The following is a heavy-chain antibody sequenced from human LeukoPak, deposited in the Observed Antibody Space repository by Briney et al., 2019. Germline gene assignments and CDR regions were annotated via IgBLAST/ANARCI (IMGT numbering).Heavy chain of an antibody. CDR1: GFTFSNYA. V-gene: IGHV3-23*01. D-gene: IGHD3-22*01. Sequence: PGGSLRLSCVGSGFTFSNYAMNWVRQAPGKGLEWVSALSGSKGKTYYADSVKGRFTISRDNSKNTLYLQMNSLRAEDTAVYYCAHRLNYYDRAGYAWGLDVWGQGTTVTVSS. CDR3: AHRLNYYDRAGYAWGLDV. J-gene: IGHJ6*02. CDR2: LSGSKGKT.